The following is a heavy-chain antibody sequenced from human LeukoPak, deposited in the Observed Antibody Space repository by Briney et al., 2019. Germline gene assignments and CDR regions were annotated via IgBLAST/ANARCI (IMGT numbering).Heavy chain of an antibody. CDR2: IRHDGSNK. V-gene: IGHV3-30*02. CDR3: AKVGADYGFDY. D-gene: IGHD4-17*01. J-gene: IGHJ4*02. CDR1: GFTFSSYG. Sequence: GGSLRLSCAASGFTFSSYGMHWVRQAPGKGLEWVAFIRHDGSNKYYADSVKGRFTTSRDNSKNTLYLQMNSLRAEDAAVYYCAKVGADYGFDYWGQGTLVTVSS.